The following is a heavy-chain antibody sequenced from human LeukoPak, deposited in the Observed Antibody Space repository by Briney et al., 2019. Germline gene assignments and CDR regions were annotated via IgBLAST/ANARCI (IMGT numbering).Heavy chain of an antibody. CDR3: TSLGGPLAIARDY. D-gene: IGHD2-21*01. J-gene: IGHJ4*02. Sequence: GGSLRLSCAASGFTFSRYRMPWVRQDPGKRLVWVSHINPDGTTTTYADSVKGRFTISRDNAKNTLSLQMNSLRAEDTAVYYCTSLGGPLAIARDYWGQGTLVTVSS. CDR2: INPDGTTT. CDR1: GFTFSRYR. V-gene: IGHV3-74*01.